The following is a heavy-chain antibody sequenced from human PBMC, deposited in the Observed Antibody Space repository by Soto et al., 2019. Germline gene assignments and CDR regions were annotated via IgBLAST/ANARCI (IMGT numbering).Heavy chain of an antibody. CDR2: IIPIFGTA. J-gene: IGHJ5*02. CDR3: AQLEGMTTVTTS. Sequence: GASVKVSCKASGGTFSSYAISWVRQAPGQGLEWMGGIIPIFGTANYAQKFQGRVTITADESTSTAYMELSSLRSEDTAVYYCAQLEGMTTVTTSWGQGTLVTVSS. D-gene: IGHD4-17*01. V-gene: IGHV1-69*13. CDR1: GGTFSSYA.